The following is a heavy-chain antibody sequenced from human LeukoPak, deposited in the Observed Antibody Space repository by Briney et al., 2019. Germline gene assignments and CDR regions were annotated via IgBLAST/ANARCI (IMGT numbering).Heavy chain of an antibody. V-gene: IGHV3-23*01. D-gene: IGHD3-3*01. J-gene: IGHJ3*02. Sequence: LAGGPLRLSCAASGSTFSSYAMTWVRQAPGKGLEWVSTISSNGVRTYYADSVTGRFTISRDNTENALSLQMNSLRVEDTAVYYCAKESAYYDFWSGDASDIWGQGTMVTVSS. CDR2: ISSNGVRT. CDR1: GSTFSSYA. CDR3: AKESAYYDFWSGDASDI.